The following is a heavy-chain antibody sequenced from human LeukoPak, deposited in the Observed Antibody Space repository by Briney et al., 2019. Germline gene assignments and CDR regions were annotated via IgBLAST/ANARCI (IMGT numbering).Heavy chain of an antibody. J-gene: IGHJ4*02. V-gene: IGHV3-7*03. D-gene: IGHD3-9*01. CDR1: GFTVSSNY. CDR3: AGGTGFIIKD. CDR2: IKQDGSEK. Sequence: GGSLRLSCAASGFTVSSNYMSWVRRAPGKGLEWVANIKQDGSEKNYVDSVTGRFTISRDNAKNSLYLQMNNLRVEDTAMYYCAGGTGFIIKDWGQGTLVTVSS.